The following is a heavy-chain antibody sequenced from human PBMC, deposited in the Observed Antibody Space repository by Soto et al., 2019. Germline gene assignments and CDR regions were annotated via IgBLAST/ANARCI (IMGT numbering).Heavy chain of an antibody. CDR2: FDPEDGET. CDR1: GYTLTELS. V-gene: IGHV1-24*01. D-gene: IGHD7-27*01. Sequence: ASVKVSCKVSGYTLTELSMHWVRQAPGKGLEWMGGFDPEDGETIYAQKFQGRVTMTEDTSTDTAYMELSSLRSEDTAVYYCATDLRVADWGSRIMAYWGQGTLVTVSS. J-gene: IGHJ4*02. CDR3: ATDLRVADWGSRIMAY.